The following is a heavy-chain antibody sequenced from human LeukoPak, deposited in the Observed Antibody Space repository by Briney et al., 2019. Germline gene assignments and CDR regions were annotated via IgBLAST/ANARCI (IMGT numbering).Heavy chain of an antibody. V-gene: IGHV4-39*01. CDR1: GGSINSRSYY. CDR2: IYYSGST. CDR3: ARTANYYYYYLDV. Sequence: SETLSLTCTVSGGSINSRSYYWGWIRQPPGKGLEWIGSIYYSGSTYYNPSLKSRVTISVDTSKNQFSLKLSSVTAADTAVYYCARTANYYYYYLDVWGKGTTVTISS. J-gene: IGHJ6*03.